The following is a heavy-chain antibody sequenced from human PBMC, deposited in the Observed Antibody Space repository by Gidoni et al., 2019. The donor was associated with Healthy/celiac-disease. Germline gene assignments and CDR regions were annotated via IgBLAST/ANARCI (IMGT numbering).Heavy chain of an antibody. CDR2: IYYSGST. Sequence: QVQLQVSGPGLVKPWESLSLTCTVCGSPSSSYYWSWIRHPPGKGLELIGYIYYSGSTNYNPSRKSRVTISVDTSKNPFSLKLSSVTAADTAVYYFARHNDFWSGYYSGAWIDPWGQGTLVTVSS. CDR1: GSPSSSYY. J-gene: IGHJ5*02. D-gene: IGHD3-3*01. CDR3: ARHNDFWSGYYSGAWIDP. V-gene: IGHV4-59*08.